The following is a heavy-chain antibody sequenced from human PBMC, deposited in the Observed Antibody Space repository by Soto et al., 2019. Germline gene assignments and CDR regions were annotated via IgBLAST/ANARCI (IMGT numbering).Heavy chain of an antibody. V-gene: IGHV3-11*01. CDR1: GFTFSDYY. CDR2: ISSSGSTI. D-gene: IGHD5-12*01. Sequence: PGGSLRLSCAASGFTFSDYYMSWIRQAPGKGLEWVSYISSSGSTIYYADSVKGRFTISRDNAKNSLYLQMNSQRAEDTAVYYCARDRTYSGYDLRSHGWVDYWGQGTLVTVSS. CDR3: ARDRTYSGYDLRSHGWVDY. J-gene: IGHJ4*02.